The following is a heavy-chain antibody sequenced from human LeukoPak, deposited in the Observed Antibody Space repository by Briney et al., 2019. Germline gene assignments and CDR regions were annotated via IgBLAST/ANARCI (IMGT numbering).Heavy chain of an antibody. CDR1: GGSFSGYY. CDR3: ARGLREFGYYYYHMDV. CDR2: INHSGIT. V-gene: IGHV4-34*01. J-gene: IGHJ6*03. D-gene: IGHD3-10*01. Sequence: PSETLSLTCAVYGGSFSGYYWSWIRQPAGKGLEWIAEINHSGITNYNPSLKSRLTISVDTSKDQFSLRLSSVTAADTAVYYCARGLREFGYYYYHMDVWGKGTTVTVSS.